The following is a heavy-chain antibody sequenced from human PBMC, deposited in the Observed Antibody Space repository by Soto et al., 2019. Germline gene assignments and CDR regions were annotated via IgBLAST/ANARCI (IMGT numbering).Heavy chain of an antibody. J-gene: IGHJ5*02. Sequence: PSETLSLTCAVYGGSFSGYYWTWIRQPPGTGLEWIGEINHSGSTNYNPSLKSRVTISVDTSKNQFSLKLTSVTAADTAVYYCARDASGGYNWFDPWGQGTLVTVSS. V-gene: IGHV4-34*01. CDR1: GGSFSGYY. CDR3: ARDASGGYNWFDP. D-gene: IGHD1-26*01. CDR2: INHSGST.